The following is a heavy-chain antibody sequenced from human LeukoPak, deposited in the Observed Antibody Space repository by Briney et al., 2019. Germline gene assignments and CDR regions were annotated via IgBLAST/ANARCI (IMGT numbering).Heavy chain of an antibody. D-gene: IGHD6-19*01. Sequence: SGGSLRLSCAASGFTFSSYGMHWVRQAPGKGLEWVAVISYDGSNKYYADSVKGRFTISRDNSKNTGYLQMNSLRGDDTAVYYCAKSTGYSSGWFDYWGQGTLVTVSS. CDR3: AKSTGYSSGWFDY. J-gene: IGHJ4*02. CDR1: GFTFSSYG. CDR2: ISYDGSNK. V-gene: IGHV3-30*18.